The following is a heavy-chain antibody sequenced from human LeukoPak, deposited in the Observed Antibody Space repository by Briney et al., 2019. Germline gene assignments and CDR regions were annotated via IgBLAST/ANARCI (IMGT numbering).Heavy chain of an antibody. CDR2: INPNNGNT. Sequence: ASVKVSCKASGYTFTGYYMHWVRQAPGQGLEWMGWINPNNGNTNYAQKLQGRVTMTTDTSTSTAYMELRSLRSDDTAVYYCARLGRITIFGVVAYFDYWGQGTLVTVSS. J-gene: IGHJ4*02. D-gene: IGHD3-3*01. CDR3: ARLGRITIFGVVAYFDY. CDR1: GYTFTGYY. V-gene: IGHV1-18*04.